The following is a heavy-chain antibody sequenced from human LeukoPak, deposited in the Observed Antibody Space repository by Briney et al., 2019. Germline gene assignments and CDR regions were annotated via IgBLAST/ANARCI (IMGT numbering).Heavy chain of an antibody. CDR3: ANALGAHYFDS. Sequence: GGSLRLSCAASGFTFSTHWMIWVRQAPGKGLEWVANIKQDGSEKYYVDSVKGRFIISRDNAKNSLYLQMNSLGAEDTAVYYCANALGAHYFDSWGQGTLVTVSS. CDR1: GFTFSTHW. V-gene: IGHV3-7*05. CDR2: IKQDGSEK. D-gene: IGHD1-26*01. J-gene: IGHJ4*02.